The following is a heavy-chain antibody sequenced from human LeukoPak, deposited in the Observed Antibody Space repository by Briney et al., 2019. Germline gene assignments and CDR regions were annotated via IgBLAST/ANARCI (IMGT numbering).Heavy chain of an antibody. CDR1: GYTFNNYH. J-gene: IGHJ4*02. V-gene: IGHV1-46*02. CDR2: IPPRDGST. CDR3: ARDSYGPDY. D-gene: IGHD5-18*01. Sequence: ASVKVSCKASGYTFNNYHVHWVRQAPGQGLEWMGKIPPRDGSTIYAQNFQDRVIMTRDMSSSTVYMQLSSLRSEDTAVYYCARDSYGPDYWGQGTQVTVSS.